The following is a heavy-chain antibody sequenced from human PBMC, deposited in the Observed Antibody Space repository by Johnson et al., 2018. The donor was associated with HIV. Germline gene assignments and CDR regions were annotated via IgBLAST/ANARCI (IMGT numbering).Heavy chain of an antibody. CDR3: ARDRYCSGGSCHDAFDI. J-gene: IGHJ3*02. CDR2: ISSSSSTI. CDR1: GFTFSNYG. V-gene: IGHV3-48*01. Sequence: VQLVESGGGVVQPGRSLRLSCAASGFTFSNYGMHWVRQAPEKGLEWVSYISSSSSTIYYADSVKGRFTISRDNAKNSLYLQMNSLSTDDTAVYFCARDRYCSGGSCHDAFDIWGQGTMVTVSS. D-gene: IGHD2-15*01.